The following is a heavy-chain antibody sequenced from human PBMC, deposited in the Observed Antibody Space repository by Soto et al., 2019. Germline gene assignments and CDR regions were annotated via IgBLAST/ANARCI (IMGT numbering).Heavy chain of an antibody. CDR3: ARAALYIIGHFWFKP. CDR2: IFYPGTA. D-gene: IGHD3-10*01. Sequence: SETLLCTCMVSGDSRNSTDHYWSWIRQRPWKCLEWMGYIFYPGTAYYNPSLESLVSMSVDTSRNKLSLKLTSVIAADTAVCYFARAALYIIGHFWFKPWGHGRLVNVSS. V-gene: IGHV4-31*01. J-gene: IGHJ5*02. CDR1: GDSRNSTDHY.